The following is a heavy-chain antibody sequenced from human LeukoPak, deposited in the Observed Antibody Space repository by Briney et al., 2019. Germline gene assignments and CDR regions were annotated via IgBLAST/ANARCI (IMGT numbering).Heavy chain of an antibody. CDR1: GGSTSSYY. CDR3: ARSPLNYYDSSGYRRQYFDY. J-gene: IGHJ4*02. D-gene: IGHD3-22*01. CDR2: IYYSGST. Sequence: SKTLSLTCTVSGGSTSSYYWSWIRQPPGKGLEWIGYIYYSGSTNYNPSLKSRVTISVDTSKNQFSLKLSSVTAADTAVYYCARSPLNYYDSSGYRRQYFDYWGQGTLVTVSS. V-gene: IGHV4-59*01.